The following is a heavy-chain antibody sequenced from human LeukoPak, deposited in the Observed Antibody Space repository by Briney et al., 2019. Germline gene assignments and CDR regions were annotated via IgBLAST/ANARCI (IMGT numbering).Heavy chain of an antibody. CDR3: ATLRWGQVDY. J-gene: IGHJ4*02. CDR1: GFTVSSNY. Sequence: GGSLRLSCAASGFTVSSNYMSWVRQAPGKGLEWVSVIFSDDNTYYADSVKGRFTISRDISKNTVYLQMNSLRAEDTAVYYCATLRWGQVDYWGQGTLVTVSS. CDR2: IFSDDNT. V-gene: IGHV3-53*01. D-gene: IGHD2-21*02.